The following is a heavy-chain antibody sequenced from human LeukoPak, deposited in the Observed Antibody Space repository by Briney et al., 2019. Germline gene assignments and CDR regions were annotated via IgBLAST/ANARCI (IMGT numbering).Heavy chain of an antibody. CDR2: ISSSGNNI. CDR3: ARKTIVVVTPTEY. J-gene: IGHJ4*02. CDR1: GFTFSNAW. V-gene: IGHV3-11*01. D-gene: IGHD3-22*01. Sequence: AGGSLRLSCAASGFTFSNAWMSWFRLAPGKGLEWVSYISSSGNNIYYADSVKGRFTISRDNAKNSLYLQMSSLRAEDTAVYYCARKTIVVVTPTEYWGQGTLVTVSS.